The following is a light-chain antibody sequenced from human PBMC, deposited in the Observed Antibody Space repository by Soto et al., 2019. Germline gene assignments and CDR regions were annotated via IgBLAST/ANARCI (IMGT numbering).Light chain of an antibody. Sequence: EIVMTQSPGTLSLSPGERATLSWRASQSVSINLAWYQQKPGQAPRLLIYDASTRATGIPARFSGSGSGTELTLTISSLQSKDYAAYYCQQYNNWHPLTFGGGTKVDIK. J-gene: IGKJ4*01. CDR2: DAS. V-gene: IGKV3D-15*01. CDR3: QQYNNWHPLT. CDR1: QSVSIN.